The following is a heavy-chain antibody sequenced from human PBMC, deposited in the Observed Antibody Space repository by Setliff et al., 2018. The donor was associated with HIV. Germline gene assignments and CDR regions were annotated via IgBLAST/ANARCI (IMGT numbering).Heavy chain of an antibody. V-gene: IGHV1-18*01. CDR2: ISPYNGHT. CDR1: GYTFTTYD. CDR3: ARTDYGGNSGGNYFDY. J-gene: IGHJ4*02. D-gene: IGHD4-17*01. Sequence: ASVKVSCKASGYTFTTYDITWVRQAPGQGLEWLGWISPYNGHTHFAQKFQGRVTMTTDTATSTAYMEVRSLRSDDTAVYYCARTDYGGNSGGNYFDYWGQGSLVTVSS.